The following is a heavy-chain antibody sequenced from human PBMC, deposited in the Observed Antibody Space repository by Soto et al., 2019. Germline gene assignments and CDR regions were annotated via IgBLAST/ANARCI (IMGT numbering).Heavy chain of an antibody. Sequence: GGSLRLSCAASGFTFSSYWMSWVRQAPGKGLEWVANIKQDGREKYYVDSVKGRFTISRDNAKNSLYLQMNSLRPDDTAVYYCARVGTSIFGVVKNWFDPWGQGTLVTVSS. CDR3: ARVGTSIFGVVKNWFDP. J-gene: IGHJ5*02. V-gene: IGHV3-7*04. CDR1: GFTFSSYW. D-gene: IGHD3-3*01. CDR2: IKQDGREK.